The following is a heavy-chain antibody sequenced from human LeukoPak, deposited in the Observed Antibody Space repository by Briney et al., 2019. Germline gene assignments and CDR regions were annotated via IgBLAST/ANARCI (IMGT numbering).Heavy chain of an antibody. D-gene: IGHD6-13*01. CDR3: AKAPGIVAAGSLLDF. V-gene: IGHV3-23*01. Sequence: GGSLRLSCAASGFTFSNYAISWVRQAPGKGLEWGSDISGSGVRKYYADSVQGRFTISRDNSKNTLSLQMNSLRAEDTAVYYCAKAPGIVAAGSLLDFWGQGILVTVSS. CDR1: GFTFSNYA. J-gene: IGHJ4*02. CDR2: ISGSGVRK.